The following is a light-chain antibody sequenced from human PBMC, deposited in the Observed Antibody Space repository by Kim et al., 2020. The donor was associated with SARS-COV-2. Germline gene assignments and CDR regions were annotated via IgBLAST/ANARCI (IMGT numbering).Light chain of an antibody. J-gene: IGLJ3*02. CDR2: GKN. CDR3: NSRDSSGNHWL. CDR1: SLRSYY. Sequence: SSELTQDPAVSVALGQTVRITCQGDSLRSYYASWYQQKPGQAPVLVIYGKNNRPSGIPERFSCSSPGNTASLTITGSQAEDEADYYCNSRDSSGNHWLFGGGTQLTVL. V-gene: IGLV3-19*01.